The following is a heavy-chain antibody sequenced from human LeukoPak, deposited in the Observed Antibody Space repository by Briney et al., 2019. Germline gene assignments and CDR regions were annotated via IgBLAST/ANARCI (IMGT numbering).Heavy chain of an antibody. CDR2: ISSSSSHI. V-gene: IGHV3-21*01. CDR1: GFTFSSYS. D-gene: IGHD3-22*01. Sequence: GGSLRLSCAASGFTFSSYSMNWVRQAPGKGLEWVSSISSSSSHIYFADSVKGRFTISRDNAKNSLYLQMNSLRDEDTAVYYCARAYYYDSSGYWAYWGQGTLVTVSS. CDR3: ARAYYYDSSGYWAY. J-gene: IGHJ4*02.